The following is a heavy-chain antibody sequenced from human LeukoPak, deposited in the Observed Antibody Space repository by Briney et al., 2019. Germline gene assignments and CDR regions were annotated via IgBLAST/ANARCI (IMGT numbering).Heavy chain of an antibody. Sequence: GGPLRLSCAASGFTFSSYAMSWVRQAPGKGLEWVSAISGSGGSTYYADSVKGRFTISRDNSKNTLYLQMNSLRAEDTAVYYCAKDRGGYGDPDDAFDIWGQGTMVTVSS. J-gene: IGHJ3*02. CDR3: AKDRGGYGDPDDAFDI. V-gene: IGHV3-23*01. CDR1: GFTFSSYA. CDR2: ISGSGGST. D-gene: IGHD4-17*01.